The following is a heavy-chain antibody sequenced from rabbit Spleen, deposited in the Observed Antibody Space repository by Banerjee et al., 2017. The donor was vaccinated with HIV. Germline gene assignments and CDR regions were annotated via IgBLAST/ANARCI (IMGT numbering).Heavy chain of an antibody. D-gene: IGHD8-1*01. J-gene: IGHJ4*01. CDR3: ARGPDVSGAGASYTTYFTL. Sequence: QEQLKETGGGLVQPGGSLTLSCKTSGFDFSTYSMSWVRQAPGKGLEWIACIDSSSVNTADATWAKGRFTISKTSSTTVTLQMTSLTAADTATYFCARGPDVSGAGASYTTYFTLWGPGTLVTVS. CDR2: IDSSSVNT. CDR1: GFDFSTYS. V-gene: IGHV1S45*01.